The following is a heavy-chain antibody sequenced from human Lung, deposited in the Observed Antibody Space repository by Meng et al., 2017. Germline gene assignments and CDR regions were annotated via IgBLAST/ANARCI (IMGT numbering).Heavy chain of an antibody. V-gene: IGHV4-34*01. CDR2: INHSGST. D-gene: IGHD4-11*01. Sequence: QAQLQQWGAGLLKTSEPLSHSSVVSGGSRRVYHWSWIRQPPGKGLEWIGEINHSGSTNYNPSLESRDTITVDTSQNNLSLKLSSVTAADSAVYYCARGPTTMAHDFDYWGQGTLVTVSS. CDR1: GGSRRVYH. J-gene: IGHJ4*02. CDR3: ARGPTTMAHDFDY.